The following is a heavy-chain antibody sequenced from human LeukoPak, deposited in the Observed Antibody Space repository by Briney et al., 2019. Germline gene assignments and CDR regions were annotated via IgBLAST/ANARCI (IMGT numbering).Heavy chain of an antibody. CDR2: INGSGGST. V-gene: IGHV3-23*01. Sequence: GGSLRLSCAASGFTFSSYAMSWVRQAPGKGLEWVSAINGSGGSTYYADSVKGRFTISRDNSKNTLYLQMNSLRAEDTAVYYCAKDLTGEYYYDSSGYLDWGQGTLVTVSS. CDR3: AKDLTGEYYYDSSGYLD. CDR1: GFTFSSYA. J-gene: IGHJ4*02. D-gene: IGHD3-22*01.